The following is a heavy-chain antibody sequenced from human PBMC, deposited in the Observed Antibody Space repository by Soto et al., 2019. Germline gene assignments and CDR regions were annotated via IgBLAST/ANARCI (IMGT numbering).Heavy chain of an antibody. CDR3: AGSGYYHNTGMDV. CDR2: IYYSGST. J-gene: IGHJ6*04. V-gene: IGHV4-59*11. CDR1: DGTIGSHY. D-gene: IGHD3-22*01. Sequence: SETKSLPWTASDGTIGSHYGRWILQPPGKRLKWIGYIYYSGSTNYNPSLKSRVTISVDRSKNQFSLKLSSVTAADTAVYYCAGSGYYHNTGMDVWGKRTTVTVSS.